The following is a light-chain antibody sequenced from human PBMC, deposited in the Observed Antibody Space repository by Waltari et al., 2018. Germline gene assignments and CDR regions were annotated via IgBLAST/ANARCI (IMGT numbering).Light chain of an antibody. CDR2: LGS. CDR1: QSLLHSNGFIY. J-gene: IGKJ2*01. CDR3: MQALQTPYT. V-gene: IGKV2-28*01. Sequence: EIVMTQSPLSLPVTPGEPASISCRSSQSLLHSNGFIYLDWFLQKPGQSPQLLIYLGSARASGVPDRFSVSGSGTDFTLEISRVEAEDVVVYYCMQALQTPYTFGQGTKLEIK.